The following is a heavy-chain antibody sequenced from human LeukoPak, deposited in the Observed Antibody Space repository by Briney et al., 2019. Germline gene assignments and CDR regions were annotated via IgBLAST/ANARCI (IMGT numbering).Heavy chain of an antibody. CDR1: GFTFSSYS. CDR3: ARDAAILTGYCELGY. J-gene: IGHJ4*02. Sequence: GGSLRLSCAASGFTFSSYSMNWVRQAPGKGLEWVSYISSSSSTIYYADSVKGRFTISRDNAKNSLYLQMNSLRAEDTAVYYCARDAAILTGYCELGYWGQGTLVTVSS. V-gene: IGHV3-48*01. CDR2: ISSSSSTI. D-gene: IGHD3-9*01.